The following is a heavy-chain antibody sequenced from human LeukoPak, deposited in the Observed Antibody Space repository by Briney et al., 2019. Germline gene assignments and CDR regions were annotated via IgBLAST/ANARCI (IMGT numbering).Heavy chain of an antibody. Sequence: GGSLRLSCAASGFTLSNYAMSWVRQAPGKGLEWVSALHDSGASTYYADSVKGRFTVSRDSSKNTLNLQMNSLRAEDTAVYYCAKVLEDRSMNMHFDYWGPGTQVTVSS. CDR3: AKVLEDRSMNMHFDY. CDR1: GFTLSNYA. V-gene: IGHV3-23*01. CDR2: LHDSGAST. D-gene: IGHD5-18*01. J-gene: IGHJ4*02.